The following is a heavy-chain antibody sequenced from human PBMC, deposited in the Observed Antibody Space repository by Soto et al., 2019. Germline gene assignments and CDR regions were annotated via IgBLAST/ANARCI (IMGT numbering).Heavy chain of an antibody. D-gene: IGHD2-15*01. CDR2: IIPIQNIA. V-gene: IGHV1-69*02. Sequence: QVQLVQSGAELKKPGSSVKVSCEASGGSFISYSFTWVRQAPGQGLEWMGRIIPIQNIANYALKFQDRVTITADRSTRTAYMELRSLRPEDTAVYYCAKILLFVDHAYMDVWGKGTTVTVSS. CDR1: GGSFISYS. J-gene: IGHJ6*03. CDR3: AKILLFVDHAYMDV.